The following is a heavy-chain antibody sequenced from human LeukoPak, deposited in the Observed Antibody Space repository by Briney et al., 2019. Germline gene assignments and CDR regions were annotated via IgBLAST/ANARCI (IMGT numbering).Heavy chain of an antibody. CDR1: GFTFSSYG. D-gene: IGHD6-19*01. Sequence: SGGSLRLSCAASGFTFSSYGMHWVRQAPGKGLEWVAVIWYDGSNKYYADSVKGRFTISRDNSKNTLYLQMNSLRAEDTAVYYCAKDGGREAVTDFDYWGQGTLVTVSS. J-gene: IGHJ4*02. CDR2: IWYDGSNK. CDR3: AKDGGREAVTDFDY. V-gene: IGHV3-33*06.